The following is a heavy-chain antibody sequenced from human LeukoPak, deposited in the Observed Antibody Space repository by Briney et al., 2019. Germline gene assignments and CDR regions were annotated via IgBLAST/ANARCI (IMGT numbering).Heavy chain of an antibody. Sequence: SQTLSLTCALSGDILSSNSAAWHWIRQSPSRGLEWLGRTYYGSKWYNDYAVSVKSRITINPDTSKNQFSLQLNSATPEDAAVYYCVRGWLQFGFDYWGQGTLVTVSS. CDR2: TYYGSKWYN. D-gene: IGHD5-24*01. J-gene: IGHJ4*02. CDR3: VRGWLQFGFDY. V-gene: IGHV6-1*01. CDR1: GDILSSNSAA.